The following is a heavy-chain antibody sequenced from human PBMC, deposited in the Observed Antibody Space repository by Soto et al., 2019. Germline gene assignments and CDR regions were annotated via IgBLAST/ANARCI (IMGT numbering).Heavy chain of an antibody. CDR1: RDGFRING. J-gene: IGHJ4*02. D-gene: IGHD6-19*01. CDR3: ARKYNSGSSLDY. V-gene: IGHV1-18*01. Sequence: SAEVWGKAYRDGFRINGISWVRQAPGQGLQWMGWISGYNGNTNYAQNLQGRVTMTTDKSTSTAYMELRSLRPDDTAMYYCARKYNSGSSLDYWGQGTQVTVSS. CDR2: ISGYNGNT.